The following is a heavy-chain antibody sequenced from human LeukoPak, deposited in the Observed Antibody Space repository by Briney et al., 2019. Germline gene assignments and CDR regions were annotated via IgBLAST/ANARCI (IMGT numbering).Heavy chain of an antibody. Sequence: SETLSLTCTVPGGSFSTYYWSWIRQPPGKGLEWIGYIYYSGSTNYNPSLQSRVTISVDTSKNQFSLRLNSVTAADTAVYYCARENSYYDSTGYYYGSGYFDYWGQGTLVTVSS. D-gene: IGHD3-22*01. CDR1: GGSFSTYY. CDR3: ARENSYYDSTGYYYGSGYFDY. J-gene: IGHJ4*02. V-gene: IGHV4-59*01. CDR2: IYYSGST.